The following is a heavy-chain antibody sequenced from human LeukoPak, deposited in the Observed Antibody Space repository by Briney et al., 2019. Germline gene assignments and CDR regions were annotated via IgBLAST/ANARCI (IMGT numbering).Heavy chain of an antibody. V-gene: IGHV3-23*01. CDR3: GRYYVMDV. CDR1: GLTFSTYV. Sequence: GSLRLSCAASGLTFSTYVMNWVRQAPGKGLEWVSTISESGGSTCYADSVKGRFTISRDNSKSTLYLQMNSLRAEDTAVYYCGRYYVMDVWGQGTSVTVSS. CDR2: ISESGGST. J-gene: IGHJ6*02.